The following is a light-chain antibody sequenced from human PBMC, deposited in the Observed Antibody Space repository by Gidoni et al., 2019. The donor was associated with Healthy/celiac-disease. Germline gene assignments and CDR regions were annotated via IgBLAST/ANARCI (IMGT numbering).Light chain of an antibody. CDR3: QPRSNWPHT. J-gene: IGKJ2*01. CDR2: DAS. CDR1: QSVSSY. Sequence: EIVLTQSPATLSLSPGEKATLSCRASQSVSSYLAWYQQQPGQAPRLLIYDASNRATGIPARFSGSGSGTDFPLTISSLEPEDFAVYYCQPRSNWPHTFGQGTKLEIK. V-gene: IGKV3-11*01.